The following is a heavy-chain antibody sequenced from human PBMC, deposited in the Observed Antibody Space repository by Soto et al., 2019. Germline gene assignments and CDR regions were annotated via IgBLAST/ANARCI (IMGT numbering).Heavy chain of an antibody. CDR3: TTEDTAMALHGMDV. CDR1: GFTFSNAW. D-gene: IGHD5-18*01. J-gene: IGHJ6*02. V-gene: IGHV3-15*07. Sequence: GGSLSLSCAASGFTFSNAWMNWVRQAPGKGLEWVGRIKSKTDGGTTDYAAPVKGRFTISRDDSKNTLYLQMNSLKTEDTAVYYCTTEDTAMALHGMDVWGQGTTVTVSS. CDR2: IKSKTDGGTT.